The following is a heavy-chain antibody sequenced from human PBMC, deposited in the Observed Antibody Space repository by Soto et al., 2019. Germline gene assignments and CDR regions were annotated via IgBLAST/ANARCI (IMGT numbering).Heavy chain of an antibody. CDR1: GGTFSSYA. D-gene: IGHD2-21*02. CDR3: ASVELVVVTAAHAFDI. Sequence: SSVKVSCKASGGTFSSYAISWVRPAPGQGLEWMGGLIPIFGTANYEQKFQGRVKITADGYPSTDYMEMSSLRSEDTALYYCASVELVVVTAAHAFDIWGQATLVGV. V-gene: IGHV1-69*13. J-gene: IGHJ3*02. CDR2: LIPIFGTA.